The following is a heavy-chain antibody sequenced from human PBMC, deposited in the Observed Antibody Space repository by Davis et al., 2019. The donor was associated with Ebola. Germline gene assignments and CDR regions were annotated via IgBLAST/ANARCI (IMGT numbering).Heavy chain of an antibody. CDR2: ISSSSSTI. J-gene: IGHJ6*02. V-gene: IGHV3-48*02. D-gene: IGHD2-15*01. Sequence: GESLKISCAASGFTFSSYSMNWVRQAPGKGLEWVSSISSSSSTIYYADSVKGRFTISRDNAKNSLYLQMNSLRDEDTAVYYCAREDAGYCSGGSCYNYYYYGMDVWGQGTTVTVSS. CDR3: AREDAGYCSGGSCYNYYYYGMDV. CDR1: GFTFSSYS.